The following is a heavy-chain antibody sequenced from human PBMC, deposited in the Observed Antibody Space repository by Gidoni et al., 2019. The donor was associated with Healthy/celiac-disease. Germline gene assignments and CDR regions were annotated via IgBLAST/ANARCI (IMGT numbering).Heavy chain of an antibody. D-gene: IGHD3-22*01. Sequence: EVQLVQSGAEVQPGESLKISGKGSGYSFTSYWIGWVRQMPGKGLEWMGIIYPGDSDTRYSPSFQGQVTISADKSISTAYLQWSSLKASDTAMYYCARHVLYYYDSSGYYPGWFDPWGQGTLVTVSS. CDR2: IYPGDSDT. V-gene: IGHV5-51*01. J-gene: IGHJ5*02. CDR3: ARHVLYYYDSSGYYPGWFDP. CDR1: GYSFTSYW.